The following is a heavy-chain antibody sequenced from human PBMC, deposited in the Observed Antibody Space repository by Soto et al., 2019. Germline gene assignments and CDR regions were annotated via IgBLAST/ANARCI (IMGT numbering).Heavy chain of an antibody. CDR1: GFTFSSYA. V-gene: IGHV3-23*01. D-gene: IGHD6-6*01. Sequence: GGSLRLSCAASGFTFSSYAMSWVRQAPGKGLEWVSAISGSGGSTYYADSVKGRFTISRDNSKNTLYLQMNSLRAEDTAVYYCAKDRTLYSSSFLPLFDYWGQGTLVTVSS. CDR3: AKDRTLYSSSFLPLFDY. J-gene: IGHJ4*02. CDR2: ISGSGGST.